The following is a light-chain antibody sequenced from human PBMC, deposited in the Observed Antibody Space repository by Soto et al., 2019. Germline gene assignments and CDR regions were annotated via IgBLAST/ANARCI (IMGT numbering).Light chain of an antibody. CDR2: GAS. CDR3: QQYVTSPWT. Sequence: EIVLTQSPGTLFLSPGERATLSCRASQTVSGSYLAWYQQKPGQAPRLLIYGASSRATGIPDRFSGSGSGTDFTLTISRLEPEDFAVYYCQQYVTSPWTLGQGTKVEIK. CDR1: QTVSGSY. J-gene: IGKJ1*01. V-gene: IGKV3-20*01.